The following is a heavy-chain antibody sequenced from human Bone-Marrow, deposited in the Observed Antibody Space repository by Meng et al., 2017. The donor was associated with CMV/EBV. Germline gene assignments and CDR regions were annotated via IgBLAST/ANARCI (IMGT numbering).Heavy chain of an antibody. V-gene: IGHV3-23*01. Sequence: GESLKISCAASGFTFSSYAMSWVRQAPGKGLEWVSAISGSGGSTYYADSVKGRFTISRDNSKNTLYLQMNSLRAEDTAVYYCAKVTGIAVAGTSGEDLDYWGRGTLVTVSS. J-gene: IGHJ4*02. CDR3: AKVTGIAVAGTSGEDLDY. CDR2: ISGSGGST. D-gene: IGHD6-19*01. CDR1: GFTFSSYA.